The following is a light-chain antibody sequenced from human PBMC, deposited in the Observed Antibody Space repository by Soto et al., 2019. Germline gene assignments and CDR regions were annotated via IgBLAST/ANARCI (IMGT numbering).Light chain of an antibody. CDR3: HQYGASPLPGDSPLP. CDR2: GAS. V-gene: IGKV3-20*01. Sequence: ENVLTQSPGTLSLSPGERATLSCRASQSVTGNYLAWYQQKPGQAPRLLVYGASSRATGIPDRFSGSGSETDFTLTISRLEPDDFAVYYCHQYGASPLPGDSPLPFGGGTKVEIK. J-gene: IGKJ4*01. CDR1: QSVTGNY.